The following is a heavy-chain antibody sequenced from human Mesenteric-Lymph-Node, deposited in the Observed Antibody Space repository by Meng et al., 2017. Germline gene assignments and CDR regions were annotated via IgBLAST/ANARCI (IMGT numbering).Heavy chain of an antibody. V-gene: IGHV3-30*03. CDR2: ISYAGSNK. Sequence: QVQLVESGGGVVQPGMSLRLPCPASGVTFSSYGMPWVRQDPGKGLELVAVISYAGSNKYYADSVKGRFTISKDNSKSTLYLQMNSLRTEDTAVYYCARRGDGSGYYLDSWGQGTLVTVSS. D-gene: IGHD3-22*01. J-gene: IGHJ4*02. CDR3: ARRGDGSGYYLDS. CDR1: GVTFSSYG.